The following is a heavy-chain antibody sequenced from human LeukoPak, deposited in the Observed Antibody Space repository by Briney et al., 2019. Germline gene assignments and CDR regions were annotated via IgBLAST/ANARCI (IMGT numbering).Heavy chain of an antibody. CDR3: ARHEGGSYDSSGYCFDY. Sequence: ASETLSLTCTVSGGSISSSSYYWGWIRQPPGKGLAWIGRIYYSGSTYYNPSLKSRVTISVDTSKNQFSLKLSSVTAADTAVYYCARHEGGSYDSSGYCFDYWGQGTLVTVSS. CDR1: GGSISSSSYY. V-gene: IGHV4-39*01. CDR2: IYYSGST. J-gene: IGHJ4*02. D-gene: IGHD3-22*01.